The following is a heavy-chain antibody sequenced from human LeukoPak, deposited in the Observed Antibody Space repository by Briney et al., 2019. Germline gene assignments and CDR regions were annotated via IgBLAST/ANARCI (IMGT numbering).Heavy chain of an antibody. CDR2: IWFDGTNE. CDR3: ARNHGGSSGYLSY. V-gene: IGHV3-33*01. D-gene: IGHD3-22*01. J-gene: IGHJ4*02. CDR1: GFSFSSFG. Sequence: GGSLRLSCAASGFSFSSFGMHWVRQAPGKGLEWVAVIWFDGTNEYYADSVKGRFTISRDNSKNTLYLQMNSLRAEDTALYYCARNHGGSSGYLSYWGQGTLVTVSS.